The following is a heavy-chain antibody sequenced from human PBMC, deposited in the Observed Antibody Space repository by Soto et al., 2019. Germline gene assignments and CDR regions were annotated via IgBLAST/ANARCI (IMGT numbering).Heavy chain of an antibody. CDR1: GGSFSGYY. J-gene: IGHJ6*02. CDR3: ARHPYYGSGSYYYLYYYGMDV. D-gene: IGHD3-10*01. Sequence: SETLSLTCAVYGGSFSGYYWRWFRQPPGKGLEWIGEINHSGSTNYNPSLKSRVTISVDTSKNQFSLKLSSVTAADTAVYYCARHPYYGSGSYYYLYYYGMDVWGQGTTVT. CDR2: INHSGST. V-gene: IGHV4-34*01.